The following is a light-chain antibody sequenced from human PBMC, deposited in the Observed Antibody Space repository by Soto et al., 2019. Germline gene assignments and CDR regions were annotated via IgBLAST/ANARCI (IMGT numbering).Light chain of an antibody. J-gene: IGKJ1*01. V-gene: IGKV3-15*01. CDR2: GAS. Sequence: EIVMAQSPATQSVSPGERATLSCRASQSVSSNLAWYQQKPGQAPRLLIYGASTRATGILARFSGSGSGTEFTLTISSLQSEDFAVYYCQHYNNWPRTFGQGTKVEI. CDR1: QSVSSN. CDR3: QHYNNWPRT.